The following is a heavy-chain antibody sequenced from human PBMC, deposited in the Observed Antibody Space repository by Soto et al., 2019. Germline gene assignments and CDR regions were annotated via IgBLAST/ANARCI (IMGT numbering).Heavy chain of an antibody. CDR2: ISGSSNTI. V-gene: IGHV3-48*01. CDR1: GFTLSTYS. D-gene: IGHD1-26*01. J-gene: IGHJ6*02. Sequence: GGSLRLSCAASGFTLSTYSLNWVRQAPRKGLEWLSYISGSSNTIYYADSVKGRFTISRDDSKNTAYLQMNSLKTEDTAVYYCTRVGADFYYYYGMDVWGQGTTVTVSS. CDR3: TRVGADFYYYYGMDV.